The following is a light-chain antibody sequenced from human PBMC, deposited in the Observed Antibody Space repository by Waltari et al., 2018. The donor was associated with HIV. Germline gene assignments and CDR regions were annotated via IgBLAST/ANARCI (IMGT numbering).Light chain of an antibody. CDR1: SSYVDTF. CDR3: CSHAGNFIFA. Sequence: QSALTQPHSVSGSPGQSLTIPCTGTSSYVDTFVSWYQQHPGKAPKVIIYDVNKRPSGVPDRFSGSKSGNTAFLTISGLQAEDEAEYHCCSHAGNFIFAFGSGTKVTVL. CDR2: DVN. J-gene: IGLJ1*01. V-gene: IGLV2-11*01.